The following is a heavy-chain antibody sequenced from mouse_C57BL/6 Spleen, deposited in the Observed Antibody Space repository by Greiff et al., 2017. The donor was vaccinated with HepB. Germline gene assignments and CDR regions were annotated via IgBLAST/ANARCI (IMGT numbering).Heavy chain of an antibody. CDR3: ANLNWDGYFDV. Sequence: QVQLQQPGAELVRPGSSVKLSCKASGYTFTSYWMHWVKQRPIQGLEWIGNIDPSDSETHYNQKFKDKATLTVDKSSSTAYMQLSSLTSEDSAVYYCANLNWDGYFDVWGTGTTVTVSS. CDR1: GYTFTSYW. J-gene: IGHJ1*03. D-gene: IGHD4-1*01. CDR2: IDPSDSET. V-gene: IGHV1-52*01.